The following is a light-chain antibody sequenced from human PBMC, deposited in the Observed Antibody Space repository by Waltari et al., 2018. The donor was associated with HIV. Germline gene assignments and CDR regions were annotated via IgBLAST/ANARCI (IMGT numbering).Light chain of an antibody. Sequence: DIQLTQSPSSVSASVGDSVTITCRASQDISTWLAWYQQKPRKAPRLLIYAASTLQSGVPSRFRGSGSATDFTLTINSAQPEDFATYYCQQADSFPVTFGQGTRLDFK. CDR3: QQADSFPVT. CDR1: QDISTW. J-gene: IGKJ5*01. V-gene: IGKV1-12*01. CDR2: AAS.